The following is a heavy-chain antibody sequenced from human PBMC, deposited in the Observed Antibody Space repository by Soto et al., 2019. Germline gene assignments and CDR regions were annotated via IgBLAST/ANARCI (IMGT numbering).Heavy chain of an antibody. Sequence: GGSLRLSCAASGFTFSNFAMSWVRQAPGKGLEWVSAISGSGTSKYDADSMKGRFSISRDNSKNTLYLQMNSLRAEDTAVYYCAKDRKSGSGWYWDYWGQGTLVTVSS. V-gene: IGHV3-23*01. J-gene: IGHJ4*02. CDR2: ISGSGTSK. CDR1: GFTFSNFA. CDR3: AKDRKSGSGWYWDY. D-gene: IGHD6-19*01.